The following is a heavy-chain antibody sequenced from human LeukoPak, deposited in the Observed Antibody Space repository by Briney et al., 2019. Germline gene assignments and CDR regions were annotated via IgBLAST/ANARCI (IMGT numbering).Heavy chain of an antibody. V-gene: IGHV4-28*03. CDR3: ARASAVAGHFDY. D-gene: IGHD6-19*01. J-gene: IGHJ4*02. CDR2: IYYSGST. Sequence: PSETLSLTCAVSGYSISSSNWWGWIRQPPGKGLEWIGYIYYSGSTYYNPSLKSRVTISVDTSKNQFSLKLSSVAAADTAVYYCARASAVAGHFDYWGQGTLVTVSS. CDR1: GYSISSSNW.